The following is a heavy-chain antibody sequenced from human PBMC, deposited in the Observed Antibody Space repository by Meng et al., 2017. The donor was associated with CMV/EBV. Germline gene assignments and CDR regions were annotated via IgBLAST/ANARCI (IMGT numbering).Heavy chain of an antibody. Sequence: QVQLVQSGAEVKKPXASGKVSCXAPGNTFTGYYMHWVRQAPGQGLEWMGWINPNSGGTNYAQKFQGRVTMTRDTSISTAYMELSRLRSDDTAVYYCARDPYYYDSSGPTYGMDVWGQGTTVTVSS. J-gene: IGHJ6*02. V-gene: IGHV1-2*02. CDR1: GNTFTGYY. CDR3: ARDPYYYDSSGPTYGMDV. CDR2: INPNSGGT. D-gene: IGHD3-22*01.